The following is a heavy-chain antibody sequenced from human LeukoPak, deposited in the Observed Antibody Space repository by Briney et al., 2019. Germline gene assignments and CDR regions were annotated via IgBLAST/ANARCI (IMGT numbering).Heavy chain of an antibody. D-gene: IGHD3-22*01. J-gene: IGHJ4*02. CDR1: GFTFSTYW. CDR3: ARGSGYYLGHFDY. V-gene: IGHV3-7*01. CDR2: IKQDGSEK. Sequence: GGSLRLSCVASGFTFSTYWMSWVRQAPGEGLEWVANIKQDGSEKYYVDSVKGRFTISRDNAKNSLYLQMNSLRAEDTAVYYCARGSGYYLGHFDYWGQGTLVTVSS.